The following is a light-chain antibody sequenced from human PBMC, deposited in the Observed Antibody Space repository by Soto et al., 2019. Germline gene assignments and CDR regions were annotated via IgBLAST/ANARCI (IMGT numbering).Light chain of an antibody. CDR1: QSVSSN. Sequence: EILLTQSPSTLALSPGERVTLSCRARQSVSSNLAWYQQKPGQAPRLLIYGASTRATGIPARCSGSGSGTEFTLTISSLQSEDFELYYCQQYNNWPGTFGQGTKVDIK. CDR3: QQYNNWPGT. V-gene: IGKV3-15*01. CDR2: GAS. J-gene: IGKJ1*01.